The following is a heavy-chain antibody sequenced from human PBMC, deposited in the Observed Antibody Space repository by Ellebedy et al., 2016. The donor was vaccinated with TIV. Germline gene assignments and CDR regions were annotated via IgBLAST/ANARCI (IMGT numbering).Heavy chain of an antibody. CDR2: VIPVFGTV. CDR3: ARVLYDYTWGSYREFDY. V-gene: IGHV1-69*13. D-gene: IGHD3-16*02. CDR1: GGTFSNYA. Sequence: ASVKVSCXASGGTFSNYAISWVRQAPGQGLEWMGRVIPVFGTVNYTQKYQARVTISADESTSTAYMELSSLRSEDTAVYYCARVLYDYTWGSYREFDYWGQGTLVTVSS. J-gene: IGHJ4*02.